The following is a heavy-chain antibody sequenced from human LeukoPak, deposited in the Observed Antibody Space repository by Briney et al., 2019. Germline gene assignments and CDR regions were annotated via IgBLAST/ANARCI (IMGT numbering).Heavy chain of an antibody. D-gene: IGHD3-3*01. V-gene: IGHV4-61*01. CDR3: ARGSPSGYFPYYFDY. CDR1: GGSVSSGSYY. Sequence: SETLSLTCTVSGGSVSSGSYYWSWIRQPPGKGLEWIGYIYYSGSTNYNPSLKSRVTISVDTSKNQFSLKLSSVTAADTAVYYCARGSPSGYFPYYFDYWGQGTLVTVSS. CDR2: IYYSGST. J-gene: IGHJ4*02.